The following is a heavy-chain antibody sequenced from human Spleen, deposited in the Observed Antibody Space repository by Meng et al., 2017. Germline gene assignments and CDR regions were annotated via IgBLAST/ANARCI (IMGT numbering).Heavy chain of an antibody. CDR1: GFTFGQYY. CDR2: ISSSGSTI. J-gene: IGHJ4*01. CDR3: QWLSTHPPDQ. Sequence: QVPLVVFVGCLVSPGGSLRLSWAASGFTFGQYYMSWIRQAPGKGLEWVSYISSSGSTISYADSVKGRFTISRDNAKNSLYLQMNSLRAEDTGVYYCQWLSTHPPDQWGQGTLVTVSS. D-gene: IGHD3-22*01. V-gene: IGHV3-11*01.